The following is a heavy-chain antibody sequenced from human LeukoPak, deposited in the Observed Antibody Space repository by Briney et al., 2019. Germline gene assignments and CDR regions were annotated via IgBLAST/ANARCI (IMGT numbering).Heavy chain of an antibody. D-gene: IGHD2-15*01. CDR2: ISSSSNYT. Sequence: GGSLRLTCAASGFTFSDYYMNWIRQAPGKGLECISYISSSSNYTNYADSVKGRFTISRDNAKNSLYLQMNSLRAEDTAVYYCARDRYCSGGTCYSAAWFDPWGQGTLVTVSS. CDR1: GFTFSDYY. J-gene: IGHJ5*02. CDR3: ARDRYCSGGTCYSAAWFDP. V-gene: IGHV3-11*06.